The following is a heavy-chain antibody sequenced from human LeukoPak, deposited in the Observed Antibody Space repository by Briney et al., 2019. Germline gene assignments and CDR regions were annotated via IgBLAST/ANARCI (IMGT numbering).Heavy chain of an antibody. Sequence: GSLRLSCAASGFTFSNAWMSWVRQPPGKGLEWIGEINHSGSTNYNPSLKSRVTISVDKSKNQFSLKLRSVTAADTAVYYCASLSTYYFYGMDVWGQGTTVTVSS. CDR3: ASLSTYYFYGMDV. V-gene: IGHV4-34*01. CDR2: INHSGST. J-gene: IGHJ6*02. CDR1: GFTFSNAW.